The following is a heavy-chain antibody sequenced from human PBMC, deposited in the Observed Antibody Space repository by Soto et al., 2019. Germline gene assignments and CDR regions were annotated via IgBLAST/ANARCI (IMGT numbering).Heavy chain of an antibody. CDR1: GFTFSSYG. CDR2: IWYDGSNK. J-gene: IGHJ4*02. V-gene: IGHV3-33*01. Sequence: QVQLVESGGGVVQPGRSLRLSCAASGFTFSSYGMHWVRQAPGKGLEWVAVIWYDGSNKYYADSVKGRFTISRDNSKNTLYLQMTSLRAEDTAVYYCARAAPYVKTFDYWGQGTLVTVSS. D-gene: IGHD3-16*01. CDR3: ARAAPYVKTFDY.